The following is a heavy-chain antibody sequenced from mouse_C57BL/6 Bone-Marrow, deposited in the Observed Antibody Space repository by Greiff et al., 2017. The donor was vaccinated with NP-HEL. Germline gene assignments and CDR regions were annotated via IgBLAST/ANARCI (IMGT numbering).Heavy chain of an antibody. J-gene: IGHJ2*01. D-gene: IGHD1-1*02. CDR3: ARHEDGSYGLDY. V-gene: IGHV1-62-2*01. CDR1: GYTFTEYT. Sequence: VKLLESGAELVKPGASVKLSCKASGYTFTEYTIHWVKQRSGQGLEWIGWFYPGSGSIKYNEKFKDKATLTADKSSSTVYMELSRLTSEDSAVYFCARHEDGSYGLDYWGQGTTLTVSS. CDR2: FYPGSGSI.